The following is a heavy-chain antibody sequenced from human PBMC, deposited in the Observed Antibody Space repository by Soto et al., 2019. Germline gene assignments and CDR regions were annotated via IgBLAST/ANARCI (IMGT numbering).Heavy chain of an antibody. D-gene: IGHD3-3*01. J-gene: IGHJ3*02. CDR2: ISGSGGST. V-gene: IGHV3-23*01. Sequence: EVQLLESGGGLVQPGGSLRLSCAASGFTFSSYAMSWVRQAPGKGLEWVSAISGSGGSTYYADSVKGRFTISRDNSKNTLELQMNSLGAEDTAVYYCAKVKSGFGAFDIWGQGTVVTVSS. CDR3: AKVKSGFGAFDI. CDR1: GFTFSSYA.